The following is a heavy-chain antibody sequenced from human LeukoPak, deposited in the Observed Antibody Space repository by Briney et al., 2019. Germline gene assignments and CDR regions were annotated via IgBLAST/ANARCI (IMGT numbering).Heavy chain of an antibody. Sequence: GGSLRLSCAASGFTFDDYAMHWVRQDPGKGLEWVSGISWNSGSIGYADSVKGRFTISRDNAKNSLYLQMNSLRAEYTALYYCAKDGLAYSSGWYDYWGQGTLVTVSS. CDR2: ISWNSGSI. D-gene: IGHD6-19*01. V-gene: IGHV3-9*01. CDR3: AKDGLAYSSGWYDY. CDR1: GFTFDDYA. J-gene: IGHJ4*02.